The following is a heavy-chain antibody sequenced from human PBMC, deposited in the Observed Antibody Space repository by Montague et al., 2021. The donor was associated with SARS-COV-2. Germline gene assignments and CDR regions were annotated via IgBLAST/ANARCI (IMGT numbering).Heavy chain of an antibody. V-gene: IGHV4-34*01. D-gene: IGHD2-2*01. J-gene: IGHJ6*02. CDR1: GGSFSGYY. CDR3: ARVRAVPAAMRIFSLGRSHSGMDV. CDR2: INHSGST. Sequence: SETLSLTCAVYGGSFSGYYWSWIRQPPVTGLDWMGEINHSGSTNYNPSLKSRVTISVDTSKNQFSLKLSSVTAADTAVYYCARVRAVPAAMRIFSLGRSHSGMDVWGQGTTVTVSS.